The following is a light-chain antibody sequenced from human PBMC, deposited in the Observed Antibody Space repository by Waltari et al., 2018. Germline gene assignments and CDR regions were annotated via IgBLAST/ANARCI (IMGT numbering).Light chain of an antibody. CDR1: SGHDNYA. Sequence: DSASLGASVKLPCRLRSGHDNYAIAWYQVQSEKGPRFLMRLNRDGRQTKGDGIPDRFSGSSSGTARYLTISSIQSEDDGDYFCQTWGSDIVFGGGTKLTVL. J-gene: IGLJ2*01. CDR2: LNRDGRQ. V-gene: IGLV4-69*01. CDR3: QTWGSDIV.